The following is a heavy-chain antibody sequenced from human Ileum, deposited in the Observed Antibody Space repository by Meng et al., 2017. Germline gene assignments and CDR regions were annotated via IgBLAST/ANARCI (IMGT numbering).Heavy chain of an antibody. CDR2: IYHSGST. V-gene: IGHV4-4*02. CDR3: ASLRYNWNYSADY. J-gene: IGHJ4*02. D-gene: IGHD1-7*01. Sequence: QVCAPGRLKASGPLSLPCSVSGGSISSSNWWSWVRQPPGKGLEWIGEIYHSGSTNYNPSLKSRVTISVDKSKNQFSLKLSSVTAADTAVYYCASLRYNWNYSADYWGQGTLVTVSS. CDR1: GGSISSSNW.